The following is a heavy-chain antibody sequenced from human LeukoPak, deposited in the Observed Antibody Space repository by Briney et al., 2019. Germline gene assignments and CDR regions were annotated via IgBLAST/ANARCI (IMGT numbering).Heavy chain of an antibody. CDR3: GADSMPRGVFSYAFDI. CDR1: GFTFTSSA. CDR2: IVVGSGDT. Sequence: ETSVKVSCKASGFTFTSSAVQWVRQDRGQRLEWIGWIVVGSGDTNSAQKFQERVTITRDMSTRTAYMELSSLRSEDTAVYYWGADSMPRGVFSYAFDIWGQGTMVTVSS. D-gene: IGHD3-10*01. V-gene: IGHV1-58*01. J-gene: IGHJ3*02.